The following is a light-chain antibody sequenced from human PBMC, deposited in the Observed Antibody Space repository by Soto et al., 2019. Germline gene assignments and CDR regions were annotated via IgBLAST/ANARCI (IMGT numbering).Light chain of an antibody. CDR2: SAS. Sequence: DIQMTQSPSSVSASVGDTATITCRASQDINVYLNWYQQKPGEVPKLLIYSASSLHSGVPSRFTGSGSETDFTLTIRSLQPEDFATYYCQHGYVAPYNFGQGTKVDIK. V-gene: IGKV1-39*01. J-gene: IGKJ2*01. CDR1: QDINVY. CDR3: QHGYVAPYN.